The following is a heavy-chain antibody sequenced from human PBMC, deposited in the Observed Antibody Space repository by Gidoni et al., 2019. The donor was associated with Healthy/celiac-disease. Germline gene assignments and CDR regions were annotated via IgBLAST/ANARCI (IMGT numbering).Heavy chain of an antibody. CDR3: ARDKPPPYYDFWSGYTKYYYYGMDV. J-gene: IGHJ6*02. CDR2: IIPIFGTA. CDR1: GGTFSSYA. D-gene: IGHD3-3*01. V-gene: IGHV1-69*06. Sequence: QVQLVQSGAEVKKPGSSVKVSCKASGGTFSSYAISWVRQAPGQGLEWMGGIIPIFGTANYAQKFQGRVTITADKSTSTAYMELSSLRSEDTAVYYCARDKPPPYYDFWSGYTKYYYYGMDVWGQGTTVTVSS.